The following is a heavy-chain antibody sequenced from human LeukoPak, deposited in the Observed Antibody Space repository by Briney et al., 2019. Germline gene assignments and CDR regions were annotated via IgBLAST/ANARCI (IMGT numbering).Heavy chain of an antibody. CDR1: GGSISSSSYY. D-gene: IGHD3-10*01. CDR2: IYYSGST. V-gene: IGHV4-39*01. J-gene: IGHJ4*02. CDR3: ARHKTLRSGSYHFPPVVSYYFDY. Sequence: SETLSLTCTVSGGSISSSSYYWGWIRQPPGKGLQWIGSIYYSGSTYYNPSLKSRVTISVDTSKNQFSLKLSSVTAADTAVYYCARHKTLRSGSYHFPPVVSYYFDYWGQGTLVTVSS.